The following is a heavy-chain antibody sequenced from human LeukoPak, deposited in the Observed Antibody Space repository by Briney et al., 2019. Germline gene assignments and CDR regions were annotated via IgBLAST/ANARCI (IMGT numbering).Heavy chain of an antibody. CDR1: GYTFTGYY. V-gene: IGHV1-2*06. CDR2: INPNSGGT. Sequence: ASVKVSCKASGYTFTGYYMHWVRQAPGQGLEWMGRINPNSGGTNYAQKFQRRVTITTDESTSTAYMELSSLRSEDTAVYYCARALELQDYWGQGTLVTVSS. CDR3: ARALELQDY. J-gene: IGHJ4*02. D-gene: IGHD1-7*01.